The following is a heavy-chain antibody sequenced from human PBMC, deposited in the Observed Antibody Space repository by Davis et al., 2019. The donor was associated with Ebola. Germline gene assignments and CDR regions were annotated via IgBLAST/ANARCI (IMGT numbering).Heavy chain of an antibody. J-gene: IGHJ4*02. CDR1: GFTFSSYS. CDR2: ISSSSSYI. Sequence: PGGSLRLSCAASGFTFSSYSMNWVRQAPGKGLEWVSSISSSSSYIYYADSVKGRFTISRDNSKNTLYLQMNSLRAEDTAVYYCAKDISSGSRPFDYWGQGTLVTVSS. D-gene: IGHD1-26*01. CDR3: AKDISSGSRPFDY. V-gene: IGHV3-21*04.